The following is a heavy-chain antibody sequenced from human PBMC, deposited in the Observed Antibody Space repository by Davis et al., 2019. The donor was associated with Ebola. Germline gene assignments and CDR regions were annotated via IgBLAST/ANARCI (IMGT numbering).Heavy chain of an antibody. CDR3: ARDGIGSGSYYYYGMDV. V-gene: IGHV1-3*01. J-gene: IGHJ6*02. CDR1: GYTFTSYA. D-gene: IGHD3-10*01. Sequence: ASVKVSCKASGYTFTSYAMHWVRQAPGQRLEWMGWINAGNGNTKYSQKFQGRVTITRDTSASTAYMELSSLRSDDTAVYYCARDGIGSGSYYYYGMDVWGQGTTVTVSS. CDR2: INAGNGNT.